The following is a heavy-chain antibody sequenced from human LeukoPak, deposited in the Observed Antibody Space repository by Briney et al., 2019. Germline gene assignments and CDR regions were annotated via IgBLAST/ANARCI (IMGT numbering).Heavy chain of an antibody. Sequence: GGSLRLSCAASGFTFSNYAMSWVRQAPGKGLEWVSAIGGSGGSTYYADSVKGRFTISRDNSKNTLYLQMNSLRAEDTAVYYCASETGPYYYDSSGYYPFDYWGQGTLVTVSS. V-gene: IGHV3-23*01. J-gene: IGHJ4*02. D-gene: IGHD3-22*01. CDR2: IGGSGGST. CDR1: GFTFSNYA. CDR3: ASETGPYYYDSSGYYPFDY.